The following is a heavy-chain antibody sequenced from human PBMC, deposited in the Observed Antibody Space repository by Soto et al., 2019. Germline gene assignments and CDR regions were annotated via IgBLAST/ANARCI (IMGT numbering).Heavy chain of an antibody. D-gene: IGHD3-9*01. CDR1: GYTFTSYY. J-gene: IGHJ3*02. CDR2: INPSGGST. Sequence: ASVKVSCKASGYTFTSYYMHWLRQAPGQGLEWMGIINPSGGSTSYAQKFQGRVTMTRDTSTSTVYMELSSLRSEDTAVYYCARSRYFDRLLYLDAFDIWGQGTMVTVSS. V-gene: IGHV1-46*01. CDR3: ARSRYFDRLLYLDAFDI.